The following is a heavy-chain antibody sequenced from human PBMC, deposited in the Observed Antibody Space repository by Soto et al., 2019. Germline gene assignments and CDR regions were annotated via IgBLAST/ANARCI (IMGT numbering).Heavy chain of an antibody. CDR1: GFSFSTYN. CDR2: INGRSNYK. CDR3: VREDGLVGSNSAFDQ. V-gene: IGHV3-21*02. Sequence: EVELLESGGGLVKPRGSLRLSCAASGFSFSTYNMNWVRQAPGKGLEWVSSINGRSNYKYYTDSVKGRFTISRDNPKNSLYLQMDSLRVEDTAVYYCVREDGLVGSNSAFDQWGQGTLVIVSS. J-gene: IGHJ4*02. D-gene: IGHD7-27*01.